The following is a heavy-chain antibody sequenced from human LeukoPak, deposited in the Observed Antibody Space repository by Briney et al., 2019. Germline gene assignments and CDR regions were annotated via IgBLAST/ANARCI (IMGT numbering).Heavy chain of an antibody. CDR2: ISSSSSTI. Sequence: GGSLRLSCAASGFTFSSYSMNWVRQAPGKGLEWVSYISSSSSTIYYADSVKGRFTISRDTSKNTLYLQINSLRVEDTAVYYCIVFGDSNHWGQGTLVTVSS. V-gene: IGHV3-48*01. D-gene: IGHD4-17*01. CDR3: IVFGDSNH. J-gene: IGHJ5*02. CDR1: GFTFSSYS.